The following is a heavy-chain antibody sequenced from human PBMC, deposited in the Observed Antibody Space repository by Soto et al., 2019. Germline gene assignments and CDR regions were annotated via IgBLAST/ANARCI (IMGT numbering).Heavy chain of an antibody. Sequence: QLQLQESGPGLVKPSETLSLTCTVSGGSISSSSYYWGWIRQPPGKGLEWIGSIYYSGSTYYNPSLKSRVTISVDTSKNQFSLKLSSVTATDTAVYYCARHGRDFWSGYYTGASFDPWGQGTLVTVSS. CDR3: ARHGRDFWSGYYTGASFDP. D-gene: IGHD3-3*01. CDR1: GGSISSSSYY. V-gene: IGHV4-39*01. J-gene: IGHJ5*02. CDR2: IYYSGST.